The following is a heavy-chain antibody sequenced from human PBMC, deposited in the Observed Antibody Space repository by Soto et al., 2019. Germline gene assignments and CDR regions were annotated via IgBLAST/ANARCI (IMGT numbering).Heavy chain of an antibody. CDR1: GYTFTSYA. J-gene: IGHJ4*02. CDR3: ARDLSGLLEVTQTCGY. D-gene: IGHD4-4*01. CDR2: INAGNGNT. V-gene: IGHV1-3*01. Sequence: ASVKVSCKASGYTFTSYAMHWVRQAPGQRLEWMGWINAGNGNTKYSQKFQGRVTITRDTSASTAYMELSSLRSEDTAVYYCARDLSGLLEVTQTCGYWGQGTLVTVSS.